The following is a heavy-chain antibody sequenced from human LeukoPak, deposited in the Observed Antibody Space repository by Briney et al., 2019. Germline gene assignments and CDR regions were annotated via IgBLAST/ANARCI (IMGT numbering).Heavy chain of an antibody. V-gene: IGHV3-23*01. CDR3: AKDSILPVGYFDY. CDR1: GYTFTSYD. CDR2: ISGNGGNT. J-gene: IGHJ4*02. Sequence: GGSLRLSCAASGYTFTSYDMSWVRQAPGQGLEWVSAISGNGGNTYYADSVQGRVTISRDNSKNTLYLQMNSLRAEDTAVYYCAKDSILPVGYFDYWGQGTLVTVSS.